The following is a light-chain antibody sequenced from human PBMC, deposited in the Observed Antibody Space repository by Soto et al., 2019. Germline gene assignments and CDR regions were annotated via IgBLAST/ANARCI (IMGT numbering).Light chain of an antibody. CDR2: DAS. CDR3: QQYNNTNNPWM. Sequence: DIQGTQSQPTLSASVGDRVTITCRASQTISTWMAWYQQKPGTAPKPLLYDASTFQSGVASRFSGSGSGTEFTLTISSLHPDDSATYYCQQYNNTNNPWMFGQGTKVDIK. V-gene: IGKV1-5*01. CDR1: QTISTW. J-gene: IGKJ1*01.